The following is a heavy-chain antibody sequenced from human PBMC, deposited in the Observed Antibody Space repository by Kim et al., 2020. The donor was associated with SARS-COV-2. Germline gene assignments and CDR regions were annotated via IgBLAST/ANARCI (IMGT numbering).Heavy chain of an antibody. CDR3: ARGRQIAAAGVYYYYYYGMDV. J-gene: IGHJ6*02. Sequence: SETLSLTCDVYGGSFSGYYWSWIRQPPGKGLEWIGEINHSGSTNYNPSLKSRVTISVDTSKNQFSLKLSSVTAADTAVYYCARGRQIAAAGVYYYYYYGMDVWGQGTTVTVSS. CDR2: INHSGST. V-gene: IGHV4-34*01. CDR1: GGSFSGYY. D-gene: IGHD6-13*01.